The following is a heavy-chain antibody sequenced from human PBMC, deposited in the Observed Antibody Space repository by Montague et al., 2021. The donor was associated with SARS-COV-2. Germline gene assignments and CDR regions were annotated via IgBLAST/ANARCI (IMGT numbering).Heavy chain of an antibody. Sequence: SETLSLTCTVSGGSISSSSYYWGWIRQPPGKGLEWIGSIYSNGLTYYNPSLKGRATLSVDTSRNELSLTLTSVTAADTAVYYCARVVMTSVAGFDSWGQGTLVAVSS. CDR1: GGSISSSSYY. CDR2: IYSNGLT. D-gene: IGHD4-23*01. CDR3: ARVVMTSVAGFDS. V-gene: IGHV4-39*07. J-gene: IGHJ4*02.